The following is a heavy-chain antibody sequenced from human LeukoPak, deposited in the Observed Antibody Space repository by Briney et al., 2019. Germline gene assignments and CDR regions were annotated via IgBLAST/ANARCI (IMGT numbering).Heavy chain of an antibody. CDR2: ISWNSGSI. J-gene: IGHJ5*02. CDR3: AKSVVTTPNWFDP. D-gene: IGHD3-22*01. CDR1: GFTFDDYA. Sequence: GRSLRLSCAASGFTFDDYAMHWVRQAPGKGLEWVSGISWNSGSIGYADSVKGRFTISRDNAKNSLYLQMNSLRAEDTAVYYCAKSVVTTPNWFDPWGQGTLVTVSS. V-gene: IGHV3-9*01.